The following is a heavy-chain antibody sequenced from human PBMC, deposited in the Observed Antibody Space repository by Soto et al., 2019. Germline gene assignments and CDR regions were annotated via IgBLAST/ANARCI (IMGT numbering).Heavy chain of an antibody. Sequence: SETLSLTCTVSGGSISSSSYYWGWIRQPPGKGLEWIGSIYYSGSTYYTPSLKSRVTISVDTSKNQFSLKLSSVTAADTAVYYCASYGSQFVTYWGQGTLVTVSS. CDR3: ASYGSQFVTY. J-gene: IGHJ4*02. D-gene: IGHD3-10*01. V-gene: IGHV4-39*01. CDR2: IYYSGST. CDR1: GGSISSSSYY.